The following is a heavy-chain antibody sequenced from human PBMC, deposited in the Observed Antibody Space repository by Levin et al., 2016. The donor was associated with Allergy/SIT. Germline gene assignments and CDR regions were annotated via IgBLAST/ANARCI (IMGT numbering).Heavy chain of an antibody. CDR3: ARGTKGLNWNYAHYYYGMDV. Sequence: SETLSLTCTVSGGSISSYYWSWIRQPPGKGLEWIGYIYYSGSTNYNPSLKSRVTISVDTSKNQFSLKLSSVTAADTAVYYCARGTKGLNWNYAHYYYGMDVWGQGTTVTVSS. D-gene: IGHD1-7*01. J-gene: IGHJ6*02. CDR1: GGSISSYY. CDR2: IYYSGST. V-gene: IGHV4-59*12.